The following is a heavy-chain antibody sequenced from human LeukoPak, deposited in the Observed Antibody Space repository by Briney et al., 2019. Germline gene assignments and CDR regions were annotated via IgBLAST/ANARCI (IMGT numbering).Heavy chain of an antibody. CDR2: IYYTGNT. J-gene: IGHJ4*02. CDR1: GGSISSYY. D-gene: IGHD6-6*01. V-gene: IGHV4-59*01. CDR3: ARDRPWRADY. Sequence: SETLSLTCTVSGGSISSYYWSWIRQPPGKGLEWIGYIYYTGNTSYNPSLKRRVTISVDTSKNQFSLKLSSVTAADTAVYYCARDRPWRADYWGQGTLVTVSS.